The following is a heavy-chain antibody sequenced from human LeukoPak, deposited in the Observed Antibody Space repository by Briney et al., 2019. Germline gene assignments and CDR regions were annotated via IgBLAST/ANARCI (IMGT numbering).Heavy chain of an antibody. CDR1: GFTFSSYG. V-gene: IGHV3-33*08. D-gene: IGHD5-18*01. Sequence: GGSLRLSCAASGFTFSSYGMHWVRQAPGKGLEWVALIWHDGSNKYYADSVKDRFTISRDNSKNTLYLQMTSLRAEDTALYYCARDRGYTYGHPFDYWGQGTLVTVSA. CDR2: IWHDGSNK. J-gene: IGHJ4*02. CDR3: ARDRGYTYGHPFDY.